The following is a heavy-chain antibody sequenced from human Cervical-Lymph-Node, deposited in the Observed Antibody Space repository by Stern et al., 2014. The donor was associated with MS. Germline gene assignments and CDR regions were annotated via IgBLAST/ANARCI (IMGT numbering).Heavy chain of an antibody. CDR2: IIPIFGTA. CDR1: GGTFRNYA. D-gene: IGHD1-1*01. Sequence: DQLVESGAEVKSPGSSVKVSCKTSGGTFRNYAINWVRQAPGQGLEWMGGIIPIFGTANYAQKFQGRVTITADESTSTAYMELSSLRYEDTAVYYCARARSYNWNDPYDYWGQGTLVTVSS. CDR3: ARARSYNWNDPYDY. V-gene: IGHV1-69*01. J-gene: IGHJ4*02.